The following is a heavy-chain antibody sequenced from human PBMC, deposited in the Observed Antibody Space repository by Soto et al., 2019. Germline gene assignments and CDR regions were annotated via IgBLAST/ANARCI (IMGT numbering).Heavy chain of an antibody. V-gene: IGHV3-33*01. D-gene: IGHD5-12*01. J-gene: IGHJ4*02. CDR3: ARVLRGYSGFEDYFDY. CDR1: AFTFSSYG. CDR2: IWYDGSSK. Sequence: GGSLRLSCAASAFTFSSYGMHWVRQAPGKGLEWVAVIWYDGSSKYYPGSVQGRFTISRENAKNSLYLQMNSLRAGDTAVYYCARVLRGYSGFEDYFDYWGQGALVTVSS.